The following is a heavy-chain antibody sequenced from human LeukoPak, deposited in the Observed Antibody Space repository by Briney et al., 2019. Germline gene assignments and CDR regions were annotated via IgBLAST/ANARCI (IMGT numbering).Heavy chain of an antibody. CDR3: AREKATLDYDFWSGLGAPFDY. V-gene: IGHV4-39*02. Sequence: SETLSLTCTVSGGSISSSSYYWGWIRQPPGKGLEWIGSIYYSGSTYYNPSLRSRVTISVDTSKNQFSLKLSSVTAADTAVYYCAREKATLDYDFWSGLGAPFDYWGQGTLVTVSS. J-gene: IGHJ4*02. D-gene: IGHD3-3*01. CDR1: GGSISSSSYY. CDR2: IYYSGST.